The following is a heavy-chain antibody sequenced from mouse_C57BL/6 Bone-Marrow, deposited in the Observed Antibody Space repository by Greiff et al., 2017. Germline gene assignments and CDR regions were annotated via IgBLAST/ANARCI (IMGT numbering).Heavy chain of an antibody. D-gene: IGHD1-1*01. J-gene: IGHJ4*01. CDR2: ISAGGSYT. CDR3: ARDGYYYGSYYYAMDY. Sequence: EVKLVESGGGLVKPGGSLKLSCAASGFTFSSYAMSWVRQTPEKRLEWVATISAGGSYTYYPDNVKGRFTISRDNAKNNLYLQMSQLKSEDTAMYYCARDGYYYGSYYYAMDYWGQGTSVTVSS. V-gene: IGHV5-4*01. CDR1: GFTFSSYA.